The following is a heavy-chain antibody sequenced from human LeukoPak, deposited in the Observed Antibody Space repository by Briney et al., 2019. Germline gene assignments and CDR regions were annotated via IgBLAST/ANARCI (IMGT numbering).Heavy chain of an antibody. D-gene: IGHD6-19*01. CDR1: GFTFSTSG. CDR2: ISGGGVST. CDR3: ARKVAAPDY. Sequence: GGSLRLSCAASGFTFSTSGMSWVRQAPGKGLEWVSAISGGGVSTYYADSVRGRFTISRDNSKNTLYLQMNSLRAEDTAVYYCARKVAAPDYWGQGTLVTVSS. J-gene: IGHJ4*02. V-gene: IGHV3-23*01.